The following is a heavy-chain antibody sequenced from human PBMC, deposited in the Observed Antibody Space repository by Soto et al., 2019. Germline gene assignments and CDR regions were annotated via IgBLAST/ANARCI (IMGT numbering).Heavy chain of an antibody. CDR3: ARAYTRDGYNFDAFDI. D-gene: IGHD5-12*01. J-gene: IGHJ3*02. Sequence: NPVGSLRLSCAASGFTFSSYSMNWVRQAPGKGLEWVSSISSSSSYIYYADSVKGRFTISRDNAKNSLYLQMNSLRAEDTAVYYCARAYTRDGYNFDAFDIWGQGTMVTVSS. CDR2: ISSSSSYI. CDR1: GFTFSSYS. V-gene: IGHV3-21*01.